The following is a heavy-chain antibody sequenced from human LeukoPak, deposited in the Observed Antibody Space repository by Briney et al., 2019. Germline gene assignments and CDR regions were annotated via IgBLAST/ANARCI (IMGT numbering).Heavy chain of an antibody. CDR2: INPNSGGT. CDR1: GYTFTDYY. Sequence: GASVKVSCKASGYTFTDYYIHWVRLAPGQGLEWMGWINPNSGGTNYVQKFQGRVTMTRDTSISTAYMELSSVTAADTAVYYCARGSSGWHSYWYFDLWGRGTLVTVSS. V-gene: IGHV1-2*02. D-gene: IGHD6-19*01. CDR3: ARGSSGWHSYWYFDL. J-gene: IGHJ2*01.